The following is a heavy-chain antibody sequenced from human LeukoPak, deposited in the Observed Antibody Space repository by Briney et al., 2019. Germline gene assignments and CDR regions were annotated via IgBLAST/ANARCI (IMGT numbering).Heavy chain of an antibody. J-gene: IGHJ4*02. Sequence: GGSLRLSCAASGFTFDDYAMHWVRQAPGKGLEWVSLISWDGGSTYYADSVKGRFTISRDNSKNSLYLQMNSLRAEDTALYYCAKGASDGLPYFDWLLGGWGQGTLVTVPS. CDR3: AKGASDGLPYFDWLLGG. CDR2: ISWDGGST. CDR1: GFTFDDYA. D-gene: IGHD3-9*01. V-gene: IGHV3-43D*03.